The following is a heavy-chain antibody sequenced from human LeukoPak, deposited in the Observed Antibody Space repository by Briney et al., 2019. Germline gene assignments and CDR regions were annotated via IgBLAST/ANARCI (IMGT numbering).Heavy chain of an antibody. CDR2: IYYIGST. D-gene: IGHD3-16*01. Sequence: SETLSLTCTVSGGSISSYYWSWLRQPPGKGVEWIGYIYYIGSTNYNPSLKSRVTIAVDTSKHQFSLKLSAVTAADTAVYYCARHPGLLYYFDYWGQGTLVTVSS. J-gene: IGHJ4*02. CDR1: GGSISSYY. CDR3: ARHPGLLYYFDY. V-gene: IGHV4-59*08.